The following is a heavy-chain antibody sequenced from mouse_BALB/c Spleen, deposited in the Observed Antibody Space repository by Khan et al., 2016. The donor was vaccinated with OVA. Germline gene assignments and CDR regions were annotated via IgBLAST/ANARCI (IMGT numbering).Heavy chain of an antibody. CDR1: GYSFTLYY. CDR3: ARGYDFFAY. CDR2: VNPNTGGS. Sequence: VQLQQSGPDLVKPGASVKISCKASGYSFTLYYMTWVKQSHGKSLEWIGRVNPNTGGSDYNQEFKGKAILTVDKSSNTAYMELHSLTSEDSAVSYCARGYDFFAYWGQGTLVTVSA. J-gene: IGHJ3*01. D-gene: IGHD2-14*01. V-gene: IGHV1-26*01.